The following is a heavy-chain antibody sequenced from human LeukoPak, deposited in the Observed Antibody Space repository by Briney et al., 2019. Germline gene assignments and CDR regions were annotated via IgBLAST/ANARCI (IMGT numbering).Heavy chain of an antibody. J-gene: IGHJ4*02. D-gene: IGHD4-23*01. V-gene: IGHV4-59*01. CDR3: ARRGGHGGSFDY. CDR2: IYYSGST. CDR1: GGSISSYY. Sequence: HPSGTLSLTCTVSGGSISSYYWSWIRQPPGKGLEWIGYIYYSGSTNYNPSLKSRVTISVDTSKNQFSLKLSSVTAADTAVYYCARRGGHGGSFDYWGQGTLVTVSS.